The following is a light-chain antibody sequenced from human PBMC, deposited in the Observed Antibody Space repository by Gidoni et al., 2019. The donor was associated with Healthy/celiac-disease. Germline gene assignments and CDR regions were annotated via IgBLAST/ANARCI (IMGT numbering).Light chain of an antibody. J-gene: IGKJ1*01. CDR1: QSVLYNSNNKNY. CDR2: WAS. Sequence: DIVMTQSPDSLAVSLGERATINCKSSQSVLYNSNNKNYLAWYQQKPGQPPKLLIYWASTRESGVPDRFSGRGSGTDFTLTISSLQDEDVAVYYCQKYYSTWTFGQGTKVEIK. CDR3: QKYYSTWT. V-gene: IGKV4-1*01.